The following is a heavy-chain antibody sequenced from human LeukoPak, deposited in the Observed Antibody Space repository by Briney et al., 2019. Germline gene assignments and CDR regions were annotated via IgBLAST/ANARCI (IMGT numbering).Heavy chain of an antibody. Sequence: ASVKVSCKASGYTLTNYALNWVRQAPGQGLEWMGWINTNTGNPTYAQGFTGRFVFSLDTSVSTAYLQISSLKAEDTAVYYCAREWRYCSSTSCYQDIYYYYGMDVWGQGTTVTVSS. CDR2: INTNTGNP. CDR1: GYTLTNYA. V-gene: IGHV7-4-1*02. CDR3: AREWRYCSSTSCYQDIYYYYGMDV. J-gene: IGHJ6*02. D-gene: IGHD2-2*01.